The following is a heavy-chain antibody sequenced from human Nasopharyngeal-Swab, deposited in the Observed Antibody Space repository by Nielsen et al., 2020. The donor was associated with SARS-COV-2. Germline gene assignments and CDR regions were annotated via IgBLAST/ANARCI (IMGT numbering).Heavy chain of an antibody. CDR3: AKRKHQTRAVAGTGEALDY. V-gene: IGHV3-23*01. D-gene: IGHD6-19*01. Sequence: WIRQPPGKGLEWVSDISGSGGSTYYADSVKGRFTISRDNSKNTPYLQMNSLRAEDTAVYYCAKRKHQTRAVAGTGEALDYWGQGTLVTVSS. J-gene: IGHJ4*02. CDR2: ISGSGGST.